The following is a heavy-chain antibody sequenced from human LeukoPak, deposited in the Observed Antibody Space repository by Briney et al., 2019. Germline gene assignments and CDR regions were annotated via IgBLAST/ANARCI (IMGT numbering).Heavy chain of an antibody. D-gene: IGHD2-21*02. J-gene: IGHJ3*01. Sequence: GESLKISCKGSGYSFTSYWIGWARQMPGKGLEWMGIIYPGDSDSRQSPSLRGQVTISADKSINTAYLQWSSLKASDTAMYYCARGHHVVVATATWASDAFDLWSQGTMVTVSS. V-gene: IGHV5-51*01. CDR3: ARGHHVVVATATWASDAFDL. CDR2: IYPGDSDS. CDR1: GYSFTSYW.